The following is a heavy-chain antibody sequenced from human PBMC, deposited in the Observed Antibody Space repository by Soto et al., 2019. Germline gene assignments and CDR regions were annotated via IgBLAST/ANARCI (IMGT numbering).Heavy chain of an antibody. J-gene: IGHJ5*02. CDR2: ISSSSSTI. CDR1: GFTFSSYN. CDR3: ARGADYDSSGIRLNWFDP. Sequence: GGSLRLSCAASGFTFSSYNMNWVRQAPGKGLEWVSYISSSSSTIYYADSVKGRFTISRDNAKNSLYLQMNSLRDEDTAVYYCARGADYDSSGIRLNWFDPWGQGTLVTVSS. V-gene: IGHV3-48*02. D-gene: IGHD3-22*01.